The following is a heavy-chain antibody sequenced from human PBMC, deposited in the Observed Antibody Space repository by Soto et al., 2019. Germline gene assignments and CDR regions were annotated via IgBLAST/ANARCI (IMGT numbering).Heavy chain of an antibody. CDR2: ISSNGVGT. CDR3: ARRARPYFYYMDV. J-gene: IGHJ6*03. CDR1: GFTLSGYA. D-gene: IGHD6-6*01. Sequence: EVQLAESGGGLAQPGGSLRLSCAASGFTLSGYAMDWVRQAPGKGLEYVSGISSNGVGTYYANSVQGRFTISRDTSKNTVYLQMGSLRPEDMAVYYCARRARPYFYYMDVWGKGTTVTVSS. V-gene: IGHV3-64*01.